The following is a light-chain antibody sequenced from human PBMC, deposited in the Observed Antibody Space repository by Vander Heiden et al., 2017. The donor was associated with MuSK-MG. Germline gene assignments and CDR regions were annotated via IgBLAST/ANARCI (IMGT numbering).Light chain of an antibody. CDR3: QQYYTTPLT. V-gene: IGKV4-1*01. CDR2: WTS. Sequence: DIVMTQSPESLSVSLGERATINCKSSQSLLYSSDNKNYLAWYQQKPGQPPKLLIYWTSIRESGVPDRFSGSGSGTDFTLTISSLQAEDVAVYYCQQYYTTPLTFGGGTRVEIK. CDR1: QSLLYSSDNKNY. J-gene: IGKJ4*01.